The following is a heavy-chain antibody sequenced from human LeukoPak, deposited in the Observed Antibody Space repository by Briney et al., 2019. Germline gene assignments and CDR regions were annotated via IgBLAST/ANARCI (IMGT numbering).Heavy chain of an antibody. CDR2: IKSKTDGGTT. CDR1: GFTFSNAW. D-gene: IGHD3-9*01. V-gene: IGHV3-15*01. J-gene: IGHJ4*02. Sequence: GGSLRLSCAASGFTFSNAWMTWVRQAPGKGLEWVGRIKSKTDGGTTDYAAPVKGRFTISRDDSKNTLYLQMNSLKTEDTAVYYCTTRLLRYFDWLLSYDYWGQGTLVTVSS. CDR3: TTRLLRYFDWLLSYDY.